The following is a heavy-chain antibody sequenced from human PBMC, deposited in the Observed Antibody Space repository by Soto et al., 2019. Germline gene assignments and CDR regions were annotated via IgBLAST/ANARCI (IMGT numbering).Heavy chain of an antibody. Sequence: GGSLRLSCAASGFTFSNAWMNWVRQAPGKGLEWVGRIKSKTDGGTTDYAAPVKGRFTISGDESKNTRYLQMNSLKTEDTAVYYCTTVRLVVTAKEYYFDYWGQGTLVTVSS. V-gene: IGHV3-15*07. CDR1: GFTFSNAW. J-gene: IGHJ4*02. D-gene: IGHD2-21*02. CDR3: TTVRLVVTAKEYYFDY. CDR2: IKSKTDGGTT.